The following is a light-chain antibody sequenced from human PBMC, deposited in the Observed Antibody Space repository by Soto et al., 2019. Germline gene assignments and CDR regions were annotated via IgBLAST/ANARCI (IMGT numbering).Light chain of an antibody. CDR3: HHYET. Sequence: EILLTQSPCTLSLSPGDRATLSCRASQSVSRSYLGWYQQKPGHAPRLLMYGASIRAAGVPDRFSGSGSGTEFTLTIRRLEPEDFTVYYCHHYETFGQGTKVDIK. J-gene: IGKJ1*01. CDR2: GAS. V-gene: IGKV3-20*01. CDR1: QSVSRSY.